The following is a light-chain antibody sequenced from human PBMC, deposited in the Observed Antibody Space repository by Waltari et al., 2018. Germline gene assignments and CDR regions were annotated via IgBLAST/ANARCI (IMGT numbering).Light chain of an antibody. Sequence: DIQMTQSPSILSASVGDRVTITCRASQSISSWLAWYQQKPGKPPKLLIYKASTLESGVPSRFSGSGSGTEFTLTISGLQPDDFATYYCQQYNSFSFTFGPGTKVDVK. V-gene: IGKV1-5*03. CDR3: QQYNSFSFT. CDR1: QSISSW. CDR2: KAS. J-gene: IGKJ3*01.